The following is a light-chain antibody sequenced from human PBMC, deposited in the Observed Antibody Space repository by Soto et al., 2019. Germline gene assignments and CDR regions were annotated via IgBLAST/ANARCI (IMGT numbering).Light chain of an antibody. J-gene: IGLJ1*01. V-gene: IGLV1-51*01. Sequence: QSVLTQPPSVSAAPGQKVTISCSGSSSNSGNNYVSWYQQLPGTAPKLLIYDNNKRPSGIPDRFSGSKSGTSATLGITGLQTGDEADYYCGTWDSSLSAHYVFGTGTKVTVL. CDR3: GTWDSSLSAHYV. CDR1: SSNSGNNY. CDR2: DNN.